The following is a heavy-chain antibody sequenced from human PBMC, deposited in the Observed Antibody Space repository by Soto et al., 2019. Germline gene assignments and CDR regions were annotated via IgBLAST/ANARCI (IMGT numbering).Heavy chain of an antibody. CDR3: ARETNYYGSGSYFDP. V-gene: IGHV1-2*04. Sequence: ASVKVSCKASGYTFTGYYMHWVRQAPGQGLEWMGWINPNSGGTNYAQKFQGWVTMTRDTSISTAYMELSRLRSYDTAVYYCARETNYYGSGSYFDPWGQGTLVTVSS. J-gene: IGHJ5*02. D-gene: IGHD3-10*01. CDR1: GYTFTGYY. CDR2: INPNSGGT.